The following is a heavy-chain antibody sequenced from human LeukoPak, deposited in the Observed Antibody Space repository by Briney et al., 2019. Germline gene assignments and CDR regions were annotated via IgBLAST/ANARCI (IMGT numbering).Heavy chain of an antibody. J-gene: IGHJ4*02. D-gene: IGHD2-2*01. V-gene: IGHV4-39*07. Sequence: SETLSLTCTVSGGSISSSSYYWRWIRQPPGKGLEWIGSIYYSGSTYYNPSLKSRVTISVDTSKNQFSLKLSSVTAADTAVYYCARGVRAVHIVVVPAADYFDYWGQGTLVTVSS. CDR2: IYYSGST. CDR3: ARGVRAVHIVVVPAADYFDY. CDR1: GGSISSSSYY.